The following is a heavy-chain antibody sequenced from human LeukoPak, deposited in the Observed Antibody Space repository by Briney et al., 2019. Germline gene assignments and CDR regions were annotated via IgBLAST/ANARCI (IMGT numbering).Heavy chain of an antibody. CDR1: GFTLSSDW. CDR3: AKDTVASSFDH. V-gene: IGHV3-74*01. D-gene: IGHD5-12*01. J-gene: IGHJ4*02. CDR2: ISRESDGSDT. Sequence: GGALRLSCAGSGFTLSSDWVHWVRQVPGKGLVWVARISRESDGSDTNYADSVKGRFSIARDRATNTVHLQMNSLRAEDTAVYYCAKDTVASSFDHWGQGTLVTVSS.